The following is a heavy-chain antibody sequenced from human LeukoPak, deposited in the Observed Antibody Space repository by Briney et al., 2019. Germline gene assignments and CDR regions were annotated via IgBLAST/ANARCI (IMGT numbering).Heavy chain of an antibody. Sequence: PGGSLRLSCAASGFTFSSYGMHWVRQAPGRGLEWVASVRDDGREKSYADSLKGRFIISRDNAENSLFLQMTSLRVEDTAVYYCARGGSDSSRYWEYWGQGTLVTVSS. D-gene: IGHD6-25*01. J-gene: IGHJ4*02. CDR2: VRDDGREK. V-gene: IGHV3-7*01. CDR3: ARGGSDSSRYWEY. CDR1: GFTFSSYG.